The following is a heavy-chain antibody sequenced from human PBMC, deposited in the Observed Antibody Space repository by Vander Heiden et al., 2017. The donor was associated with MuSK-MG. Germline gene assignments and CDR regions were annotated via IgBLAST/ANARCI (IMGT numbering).Heavy chain of an antibody. D-gene: IGHD3-10*02. CDR2: ITPDGTST. CDR3: ARAKGCSGSYYWGFDY. Sequence: EVQLVEAGGGFVQPGGSLSLPFSASGFTFGAYGMHWVRQAPGKGLVWVSRITPDGTSTKYADSVTCRFTISRDNAKNTWYLQMNSIRVEDTAVYYCARAKGCSGSYYWGFDYWGQGTLVTVSS. V-gene: IGHV3-74*01. J-gene: IGHJ4*02. CDR1: GFTFGAYG.